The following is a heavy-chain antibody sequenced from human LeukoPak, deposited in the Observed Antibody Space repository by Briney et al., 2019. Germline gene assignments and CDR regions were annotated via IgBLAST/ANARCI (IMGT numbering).Heavy chain of an antibody. CDR3: ARDNSMDWYFDY. CDR2: IWYDGSNK. D-gene: IGHD3-9*01. J-gene: IGHJ4*02. CDR1: GFTFSSYV. V-gene: IGHV3-33*01. Sequence: GGSLRLSCAASGFTFSSYVMHWVRQAPGKGLEWVAVIWYDGSNKYYADSVKGRFTISRDNSKNTLYLQMNSLRAEDTAVYYCARDNSMDWYFDYWGQGTLVTVSS.